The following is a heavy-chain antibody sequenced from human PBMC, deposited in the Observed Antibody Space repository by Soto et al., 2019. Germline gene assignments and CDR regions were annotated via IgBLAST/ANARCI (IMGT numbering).Heavy chain of an antibody. V-gene: IGHV4-38-2*02. CDR2: IYHSGST. CDR1: GYSISSGYY. CDR3: ASVRQGGSGYYYY. J-gene: IGHJ4*02. Sequence: SETLSLTCTVSGYSISSGYYWGWIRQPPGKGLEWIGSIYHSGSTYYNPSLKSRVTISVDTSKNQFSLKLSSVTAADTAVYYCASVRQGGSGYYYYWGQGTLVTVSS. D-gene: IGHD3-22*01.